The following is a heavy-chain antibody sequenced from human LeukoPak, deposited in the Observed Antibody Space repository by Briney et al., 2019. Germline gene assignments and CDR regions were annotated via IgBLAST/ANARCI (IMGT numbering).Heavy chain of an antibody. V-gene: IGHV3-33*01. Sequence: PVGSLRLSCAPSSFTLSSYGKHLVRQAPGKGLEWVAVIWYDGSNKYYADSVKGRFTISRDNSKNTLYLQMNSLRAEDTAVYYCARDRIPDRYYYYGMDVWGQGTTVTVSS. D-gene: IGHD1-14*01. CDR2: IWYDGSNK. J-gene: IGHJ6*02. CDR3: ARDRIPDRYYYYGMDV. CDR1: SFTLSSYG.